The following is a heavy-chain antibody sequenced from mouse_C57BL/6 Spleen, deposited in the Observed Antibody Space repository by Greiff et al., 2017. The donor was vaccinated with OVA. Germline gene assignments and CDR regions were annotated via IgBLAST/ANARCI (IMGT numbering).Heavy chain of an antibody. CDR3: ARAATTVVTWFAY. CDR2: IYPGSGNT. CDR1: GYTFTDYY. J-gene: IGHJ3*01. D-gene: IGHD1-1*01. Sequence: QVQLQQSGAELVRPGASVKLSCKASGYTFTDYYINWVKQRPGQGLEWIARIYPGSGNTYYNEKFKGKATLTAEKSSSTAYMQLSSLTSEDSAVYFGARAATTVVTWFAYWGQGTLVTVSA. V-gene: IGHV1-76*01.